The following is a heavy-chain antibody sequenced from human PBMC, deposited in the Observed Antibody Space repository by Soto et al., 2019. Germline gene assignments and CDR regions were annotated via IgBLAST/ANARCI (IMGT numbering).Heavy chain of an antibody. D-gene: IGHD3-10*01. CDR1: GYTFTSYA. J-gene: IGHJ4*02. CDR3: ARDPPMVRGAPVL. V-gene: IGHV1-3*01. Sequence: ASVKVSCKASGYTFTSYAMHWVRQAPGQRLEWMGWINAGNGNTKYSQKFQGRVTITRDTSATTAYMELSSLASEDTAVYYCARDPPMVRGAPVLWGQGTLVTVSS. CDR2: INAGNGNT.